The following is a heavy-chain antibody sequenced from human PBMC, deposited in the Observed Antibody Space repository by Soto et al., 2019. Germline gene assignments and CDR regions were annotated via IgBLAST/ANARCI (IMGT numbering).Heavy chain of an antibody. V-gene: IGHV5-10-1*01. D-gene: IGHD3-3*01. CDR3: ARHPHYDFWSDLTMDV. J-gene: IGHJ6*02. CDR1: GYSFTSYW. CDR2: IDPSDSYT. Sequence: PGESLKISCKGSGYSFTSYWISWVRQMPGKGLEWMGRIDPSDSYTNYSPSFQGHVTISADKSISTAYLQWSSLKASDTAMYYCARHPHYDFWSDLTMDVWGQGTTVTVSS.